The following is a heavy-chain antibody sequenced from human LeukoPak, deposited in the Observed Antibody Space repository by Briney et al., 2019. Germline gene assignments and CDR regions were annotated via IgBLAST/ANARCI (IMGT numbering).Heavy chain of an antibody. J-gene: IGHJ3*02. Sequence: SETLSLTCTVSGGSISTSNYYWGWVRQPPGRGLEWLGNIFYSGRTYYSPSRRSRVTIPLNTSRKQFSLKLHSVTAAHTAVYYCAKSNGYGLVDIWGQGTLVTVSS. CDR1: GGSISTSNYY. V-gene: IGHV4-39*07. D-gene: IGHD3-10*01. CDR3: AKSNGYGLVDI. CDR2: IFYSGRT.